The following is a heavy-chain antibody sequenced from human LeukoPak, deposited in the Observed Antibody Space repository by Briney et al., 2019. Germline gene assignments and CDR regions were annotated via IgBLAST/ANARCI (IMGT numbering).Heavy chain of an antibody. CDR1: GFTFSSYA. V-gene: IGHV3-23*01. Sequence: QTGGSLRLSCAASGFTFSSYAMSWVRQAPGKGLEWVSGISGSGGSTHYADSVKDRFTISRDNSKNTLYLQMNSLRAEDTVVYYCAKETVVVVAATPDAFDIWGQGTMVTVSS. CDR2: ISGSGGST. D-gene: IGHD2-15*01. J-gene: IGHJ3*02. CDR3: AKETVVVVAATPDAFDI.